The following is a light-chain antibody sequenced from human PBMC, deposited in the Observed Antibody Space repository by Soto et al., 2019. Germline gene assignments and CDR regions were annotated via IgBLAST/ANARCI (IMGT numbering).Light chain of an antibody. Sequence: QSVLTQPRSVSGSPGQSVTISCTGTSSDVGGYDYVSWYQQHPGKAPKFMIYDVNKRPSGVPDRFSGSKSGNTASLTISGLQAEDEADYYCCSYAGSDTYVFGTGTKVTVL. CDR2: DVN. J-gene: IGLJ1*01. V-gene: IGLV2-11*01. CDR1: SSDVGGYDY. CDR3: CSYAGSDTYV.